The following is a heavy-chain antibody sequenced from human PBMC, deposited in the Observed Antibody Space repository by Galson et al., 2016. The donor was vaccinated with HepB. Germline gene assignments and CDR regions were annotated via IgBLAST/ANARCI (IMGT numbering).Heavy chain of an antibody. J-gene: IGHJ3*01. CDR3: ARIRVNGGSGDDAFDV. CDR1: GFSLSSTGMC. CDR2: VDWDDDK. D-gene: IGHD2-8*01. V-gene: IGHV2-70*13. Sequence: PALVKPTQTLTLTCTFSGFSLSSTGMCVTWIRQPPGKALEWLAYVDWDDDKYYNPSLKSRLTISKDTSKNQVVLRMTNMDPVNTAAYYCARIRVNGGSGDDAFDVWGQGTMVTVSS.